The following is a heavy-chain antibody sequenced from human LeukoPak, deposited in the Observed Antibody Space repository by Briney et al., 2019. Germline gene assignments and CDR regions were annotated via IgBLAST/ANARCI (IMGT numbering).Heavy chain of an antibody. CDR1: GFTFSSYG. D-gene: IGHD3-22*01. Sequence: PGGSLRLSCAASGFTFSSYGMHWVRQAPGKGLEWVSFIRYDGSNEYYADSVKGRFTISRDNAKNSLYLQMNSLRAEDTAAYYCARDIADYDSSGYYYDTVFFDIWGQGTMVTVSS. CDR2: IRYDGSNE. V-gene: IGHV3-30*02. CDR3: ARDIADYDSSGYYYDTVFFDI. J-gene: IGHJ3*02.